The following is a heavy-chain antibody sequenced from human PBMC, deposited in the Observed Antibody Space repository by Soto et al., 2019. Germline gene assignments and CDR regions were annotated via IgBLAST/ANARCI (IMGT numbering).Heavy chain of an antibody. J-gene: IGHJ1*01. CDR3: ATNGDYYDGSGPKHFQH. Sequence: PSETLSLTCSVSGGSISTGGYYWYWIRQHPGMGLECIGYIYYSGSTYYNPSLKSRATITVDTSKNQFSLKLSSVTAADTAVYYCATNGDYYDGSGPKHFQHWGQGTLVTVS. CDR2: IYYSGST. CDR1: GGSISTGGYY. D-gene: IGHD3-22*01. V-gene: IGHV4-31*03.